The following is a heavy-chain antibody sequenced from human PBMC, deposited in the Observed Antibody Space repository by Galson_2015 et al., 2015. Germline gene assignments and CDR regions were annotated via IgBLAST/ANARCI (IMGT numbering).Heavy chain of an antibody. CDR2: INAGNGNT. CDR3: ARDLKVRVAATPGLGY. CDR1: GYTFTSYA. Sequence: SVKVSCKASGYTFTSYAMHWVRQAPGQRLEWMGWINAGNGNTKYSQKFQGRVTITRDTSASTAYMELSSLRSEDTAVYYCARDLKVRVAATPGLGYWGQGTLVTVSS. D-gene: IGHD2-15*01. J-gene: IGHJ4*02. V-gene: IGHV1-3*01.